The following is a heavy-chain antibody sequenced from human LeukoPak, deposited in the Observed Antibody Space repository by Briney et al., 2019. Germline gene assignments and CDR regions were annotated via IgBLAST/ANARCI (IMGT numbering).Heavy chain of an antibody. J-gene: IGHJ4*02. Sequence: GGSLRLSCAVSGCIFSNFWMSWVRQAPGKGLEWVANIKLDGSDTYYVDSVRGRFTISRDNAKSSLYPQMNSLRAEDTAVYYCARGGGGMDFWGQGTLVTVSS. CDR3: ARGGGGMDF. CDR2: IKLDGSDT. V-gene: IGHV3-7*03. CDR1: GCIFSNFW.